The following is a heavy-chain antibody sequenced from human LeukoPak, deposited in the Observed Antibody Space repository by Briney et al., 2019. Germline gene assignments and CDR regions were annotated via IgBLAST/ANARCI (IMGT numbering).Heavy chain of an antibody. J-gene: IGHJ6*03. CDR3: AREPRYYRDSYYSYMDV. Sequence: SETLSLTCSVSGASIRDYYWTWIRQPPGKRLQWIGSISHSGSTKYNPSLNSRVSISIDTSRNQFSLKLRSVTAADTAVYYCAREPRYYRDSYYSYMDVWGKGTTVTVSS. CDR1: GASIRDYY. CDR2: ISHSGST. V-gene: IGHV4-59*01. D-gene: IGHD3-22*01.